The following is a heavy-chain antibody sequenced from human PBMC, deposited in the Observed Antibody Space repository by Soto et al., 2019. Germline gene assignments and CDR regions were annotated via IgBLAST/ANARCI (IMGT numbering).Heavy chain of an antibody. V-gene: IGHV3-33*01. D-gene: IGHD4-17*01. CDR1: GFTFNTYS. CDR2: IWYDGTQK. J-gene: IGHJ4*02. CDR3: ARAGGTTVTGIWNVDS. Sequence: QVQLEESGGGVVQPGRSLRLSCEASGFTFNTYSMHWVRQPPGKGLEWLAAIWYDGTQKYYADSVKGRFIIARDNSKKTLYLEMNSVRAEDTAVYYCARAGGTTVTGIWNVDSWGQGTLDTVSS.